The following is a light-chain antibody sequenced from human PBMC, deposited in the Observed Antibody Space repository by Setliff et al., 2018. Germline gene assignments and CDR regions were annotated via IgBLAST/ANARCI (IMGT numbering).Light chain of an antibody. CDR3: QSYGGGLNGDV. V-gene: IGLV2-14*03. Sequence: QSALAQPASVSGSPGQSITISCTGTSSDVGGYDFVSWYQQHPGKAPKLMIFDVLNRPSGVSDRFSGSKSGNTASLTITGLQAEDEADYYCQSYGGGLNGDVFGTGTKGTVL. CDR1: SSDVGGYDF. J-gene: IGLJ1*01. CDR2: DVL.